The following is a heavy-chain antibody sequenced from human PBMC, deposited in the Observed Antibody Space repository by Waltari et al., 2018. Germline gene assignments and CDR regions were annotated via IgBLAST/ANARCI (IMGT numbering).Heavy chain of an antibody. CDR1: GGSIRRRSYY. J-gene: IGHJ5*02. CDR3: ARHGPPYTGTEYGGWFDP. V-gene: IGHV4-39*01. D-gene: IGHD1-1*01. CDR2: IYYSGST. Sequence: QLQLQESGPGLVKPSETLSLTCTGSGGSIRRRSYYWGWIRRPPGKGREWIGSIYYSGSTYDNPSLKSRVTISVDTSKNQFSLKLSSVTAADTAVYYCARHGPPYTGTEYGGWFDPWGQGTLVTVSS.